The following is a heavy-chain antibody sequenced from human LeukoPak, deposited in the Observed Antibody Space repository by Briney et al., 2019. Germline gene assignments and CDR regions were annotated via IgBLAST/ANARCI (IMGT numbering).Heavy chain of an antibody. V-gene: IGHV3-13*04. CDR3: ASSSGSYCWDHSGGAPFDY. J-gene: IGHJ4*02. CDR1: AFTFSRYD. D-gene: IGHD2-15*01. Sequence: GGSLRLSCAVSAFTFSRYDMHWVRQTTGKGLEWVSAIGTAGDTYYPGSVQGRFTISRENAKSSFYLQMDSLRTGVTAVYYCASSSGSYCWDHSGGAPFDYWGQGTLVTVSS. CDR2: IGTAGDT.